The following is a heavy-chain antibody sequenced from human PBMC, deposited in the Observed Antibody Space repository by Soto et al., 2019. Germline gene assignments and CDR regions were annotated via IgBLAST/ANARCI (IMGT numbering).Heavy chain of an antibody. CDR2: IKPDGSGI. V-gene: IGHV3-7*01. CDR1: GFIFRNYW. D-gene: IGHD1-1*01. J-gene: IGHJ4*02. Sequence: PGGSLRLSCVASGFIFRNYWMSWVRQTPGKGLEWVATIKPDGSGIYYVDSVKGRFTISRDNAKDSLYLQMNSLRDEDTAVYYCAKLRGSTTVYDYWGQGTLVTVSS. CDR3: AKLRGSTTVYDY.